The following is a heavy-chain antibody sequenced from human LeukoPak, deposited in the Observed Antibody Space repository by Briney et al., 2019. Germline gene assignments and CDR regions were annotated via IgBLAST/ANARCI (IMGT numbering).Heavy chain of an antibody. D-gene: IGHD2-2*01. Sequence: GASVKVSCKASGYTFTSYGISWVRQAPGQGLEWMGWISAYNGNTNYAQKLQGRVTMTTDTSTSTAYMELRSLRSDDTAVYYCARVLCSSTSCYSSPWFDPWGRGTLVTVSS. J-gene: IGHJ5*02. V-gene: IGHV1-18*01. CDR2: ISAYNGNT. CDR3: ARVLCSSTSCYSSPWFDP. CDR1: GYTFTSYG.